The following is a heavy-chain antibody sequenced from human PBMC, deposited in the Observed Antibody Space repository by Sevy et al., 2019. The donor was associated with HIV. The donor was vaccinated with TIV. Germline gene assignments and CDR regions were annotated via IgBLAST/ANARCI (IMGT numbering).Heavy chain of an antibody. Sequence: GWSLRLSCAASGFTFSIYAMHWVRQAPGKGLEWVAVISYDGSNKYYADSVKGRFTISRDNSKNTLYLQMNSLRAEDTAVYYCARDGTYYDSGGYSFDYWGQGTLVTVSS. CDR3: ARDGTYYDSGGYSFDY. CDR1: GFTFSIYA. J-gene: IGHJ4*02. CDR2: ISYDGSNK. D-gene: IGHD3-22*01. V-gene: IGHV3-30-3*01.